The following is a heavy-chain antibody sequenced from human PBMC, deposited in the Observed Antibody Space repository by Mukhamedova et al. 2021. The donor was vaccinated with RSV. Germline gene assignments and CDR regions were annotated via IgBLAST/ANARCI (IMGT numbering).Heavy chain of an antibody. CDR3: ARVVATTGSSIKYYYYYGMDV. Sequence: WEGLEYVSAISSNGGSTYYANSVKGRFTISRDNSKNTLYLQMGSLRAEDMAVYYCARVVATTGSSIKYYYYYGMDVWGQGTTVTVSS. CDR2: ISSNGGST. J-gene: IGHJ6*02. D-gene: IGHD2-15*01. V-gene: IGHV3-64*01.